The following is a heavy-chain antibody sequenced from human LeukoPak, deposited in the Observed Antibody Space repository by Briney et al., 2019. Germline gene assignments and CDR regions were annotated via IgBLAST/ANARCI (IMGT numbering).Heavy chain of an antibody. J-gene: IGHJ4*02. CDR2: INPNSGGT. CDR1: GYTFNGYY. Sequence: ASAKVSCKASGYTFNGYYLHWVRQAPGQGLEWMGWINPNSGGTNYAQKFQGRVTMTRDTSISTAYMELSRLRSDDTAVYYCARWMTTVITPDYWGKGTLVTVSS. V-gene: IGHV1-2*02. CDR3: ARWMTTVITPDY. D-gene: IGHD4-11*01.